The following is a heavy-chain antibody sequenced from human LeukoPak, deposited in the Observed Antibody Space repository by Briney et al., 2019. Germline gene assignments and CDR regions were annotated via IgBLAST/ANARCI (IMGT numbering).Heavy chain of an antibody. Sequence: ASVKVSCKASGYTFTSYYMHWVRQAPGQGLEWMGIINPSGGSTSYAQKLQGRVTMTTDTSTSTAYMELRSLRSDDTAVYYCARGGSNWFDPWGQGTLVTVSS. D-gene: IGHD3-16*01. CDR2: INPSGGST. CDR1: GYTFTSYY. J-gene: IGHJ5*02. CDR3: ARGGSNWFDP. V-gene: IGHV1-46*01.